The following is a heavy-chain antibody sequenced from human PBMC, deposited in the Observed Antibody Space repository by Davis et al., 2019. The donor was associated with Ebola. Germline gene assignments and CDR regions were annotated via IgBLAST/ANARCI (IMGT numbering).Heavy chain of an antibody. CDR3: ARELYEIQLYYYYGMDV. Sequence: ASVKVSCKASGYTFTGYYMHWVRQAPGQGLEWMGWINPNSGGTNYAQKFQGRVTMTRDTSISTAYMELSRLRSDDTAVYYCARELYEIQLYYYYGMDVWGQGTTVTVSS. CDR2: INPNSGGT. CDR1: GYTFTGYY. D-gene: IGHD1-1*01. V-gene: IGHV1-2*02. J-gene: IGHJ6*02.